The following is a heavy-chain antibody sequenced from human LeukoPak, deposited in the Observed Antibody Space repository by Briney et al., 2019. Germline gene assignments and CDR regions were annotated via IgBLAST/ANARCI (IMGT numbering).Heavy chain of an antibody. Sequence: SETLSLTCAVSGGSISSYYWSWIRQPPGKGLEWSGYIYYSGSTNYNPSLKSRVTISVDTSKNQFSLKLSSVTAADTAVYYCARYSRGWNGDLIDCWGQGTPVTVSS. J-gene: IGHJ4*02. D-gene: IGHD4-17*01. CDR1: GGSISSYY. CDR3: ARYSRGWNGDLIDC. V-gene: IGHV4-59*12. CDR2: IYYSGST.